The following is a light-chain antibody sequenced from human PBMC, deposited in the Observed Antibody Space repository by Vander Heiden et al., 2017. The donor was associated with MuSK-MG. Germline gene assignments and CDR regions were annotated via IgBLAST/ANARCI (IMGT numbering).Light chain of an antibody. CDR2: AAS. J-gene: IGKJ3*01. CDR1: QRISSY. Sequence: DIHMTQSPSSLSASVGDRVTITCRASQRISSYLNWYQQKPGKAPKLLIYAASSLQRGVPSRFSGSGSGTDFTLTISSRQPEDFATYYCQQSDSTLFTFGHGTKVDIK. CDR3: QQSDSTLFT. V-gene: IGKV1-39*01.